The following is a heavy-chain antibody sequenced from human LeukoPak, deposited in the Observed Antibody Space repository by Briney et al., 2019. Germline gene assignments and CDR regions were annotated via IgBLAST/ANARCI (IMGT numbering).Heavy chain of an antibody. CDR1: GFTFSSYA. V-gene: IGHV3-30-3*01. D-gene: IGHD6-19*01. Sequence: PGGSLRLSCAASGFTFSSYAMHWVRQAPGKGLEWVAVISYDGSNKYYADSVKGRFTISRDNSKNTLYLQMNSLRAEDTAVYYCARDEAVAAYYYYYMDVWGKGTTVTVSS. CDR2: ISYDGSNK. J-gene: IGHJ6*03. CDR3: ARDEAVAAYYYYYMDV.